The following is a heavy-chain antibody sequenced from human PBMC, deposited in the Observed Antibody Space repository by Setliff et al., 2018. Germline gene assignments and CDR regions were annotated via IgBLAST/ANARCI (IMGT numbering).Heavy chain of an antibody. CDR2: INPGGGSS. Sequence: ASLKVSCKASGYSFNSYYMHWVRQAPGQGLEWMGIINPGGGSSSSTEKFQGRVTMTRDTSASTVYMEMGNLTSDDTAVYYCARDVPLTTVTKNYFGPWGQGTLVTVSS. CDR3: ARDVPLTTVTKNYFGP. V-gene: IGHV1-46*02. CDR1: GYSFNSYY. D-gene: IGHD4-17*01. J-gene: IGHJ5*02.